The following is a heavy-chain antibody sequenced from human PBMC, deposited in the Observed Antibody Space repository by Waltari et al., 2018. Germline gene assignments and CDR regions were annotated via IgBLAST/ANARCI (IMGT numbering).Heavy chain of an antibody. V-gene: IGHV4-38-2*01. CDR2: IYHSGSP. CDR1: GYSISSGYY. J-gene: IGHJ2*01. D-gene: IGHD4-4*01. Sequence: QVQLQESGPGLVKPSETLSLTCAVSGYSISSGYYWGWIRQPPGKGLEWIGSIYHSGSPYYNPSLKSRVTISVDTSKNQFSLKLSSVTAADTAVYYCASRSVTSNWYFDLWGRGTLVTVSS. CDR3: ASRSVTSNWYFDL.